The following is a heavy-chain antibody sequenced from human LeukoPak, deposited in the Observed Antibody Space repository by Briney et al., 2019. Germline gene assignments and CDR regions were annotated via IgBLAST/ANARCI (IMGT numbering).Heavy chain of an antibody. CDR3: ARVRRARYGSGGFYYYGMDV. CDR1: GFTFSSYA. J-gene: IGHJ6*02. Sequence: PGGSLRLSCAASGFTFSSYAMSWVRQAPGKGLEWVSAISGSGGSTYYADSVKGRFTISRDNSKNTLYLQMNSLRAEDTAVYYCARVRRARYGSGGFYYYGMDVWGQGTTVTVSS. V-gene: IGHV3-23*01. D-gene: IGHD3-10*01. CDR2: ISGSGGST.